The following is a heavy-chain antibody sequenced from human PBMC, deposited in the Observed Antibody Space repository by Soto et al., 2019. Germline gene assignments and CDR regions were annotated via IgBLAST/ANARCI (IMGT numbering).Heavy chain of an antibody. V-gene: IGHV1-18*01. CDR2: ISAYNGNT. CDR1: GYTFTSYG. D-gene: IGHD3-3*01. J-gene: IGHJ5*02. CDR3: ARDFWSGYYTIPPLPSLDQNWFDP. Sequence: ASVKVSCKASGYTFTSYGISWVRQAPGQGLEWMGWISAYNGNTNYAQKLQGRVTMTTDTSTSTAYMELRSLRSDDTAVYYCARDFWSGYYTIPPLPSLDQNWFDPWGQGTLVTVSS.